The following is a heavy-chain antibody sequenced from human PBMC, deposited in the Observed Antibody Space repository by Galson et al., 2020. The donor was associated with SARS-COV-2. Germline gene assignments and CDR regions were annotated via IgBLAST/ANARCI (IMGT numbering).Heavy chain of an antibody. J-gene: IGHJ4*02. CDR2: IWYDGSNK. CDR1: GFTFSSYG. D-gene: IGHD5-12*01. V-gene: IGHV3-33*01. CDR3: ARDLGDGYNDWY. Sequence: GESLRLSCAASGFTFSSYGMHWVRQAPGKGLEWVAVIWYDGSNKYYADSVKGRFTISRDNSKNTLYLQMNSLRAEDTAVYYCARDLGDGYNDWYWGQGTLVTVSS.